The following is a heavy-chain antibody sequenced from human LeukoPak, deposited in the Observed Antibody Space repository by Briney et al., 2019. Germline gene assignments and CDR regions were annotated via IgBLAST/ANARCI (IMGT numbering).Heavy chain of an antibody. Sequence: GGFLRLSCAACGFTFSDYYVRLRRPAPGEGLGLVSYNRSSCSTIYYTDSVKGRFTISSDNAKNSLYLQMNSLRVEDTAVYYCARGASHDYGYIYYYYGMDVWGQGTTVTVSS. CDR3: ARGASHDYGYIYYYYGMDV. CDR1: GFTFSDYY. CDR2: NRSSCSTI. J-gene: IGHJ6*02. D-gene: IGHD4-17*01. V-gene: IGHV3-11*01.